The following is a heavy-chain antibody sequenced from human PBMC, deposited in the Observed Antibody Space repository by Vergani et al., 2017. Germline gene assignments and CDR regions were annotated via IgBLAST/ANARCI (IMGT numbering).Heavy chain of an antibody. J-gene: IGHJ1*01. CDR1: GGSISSGGYS. CDR3: ARAAITDDQSFQH. V-gene: IGHV4-30-2*01. D-gene: IGHD3-3*01. CDR2: IYHSGST. Sequence: QLQLQESGSGLVKPSQTLSLTCAVSGGSISSGGYSWSWIRQPPGKGLEWIGYIYHSGSTYYNPSLKSRVTISVDRSKNQFSLKLSSVTAADTAVYYCARAAITDDQSFQHWGQGTLVTVSS.